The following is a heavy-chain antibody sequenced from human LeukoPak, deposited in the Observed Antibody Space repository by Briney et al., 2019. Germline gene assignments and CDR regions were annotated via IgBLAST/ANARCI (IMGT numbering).Heavy chain of an antibody. CDR1: GFTFSSYS. V-gene: IGHV3-21*01. D-gene: IGHD6-13*01. J-gene: IGHJ4*02. CDR3: ARDPRIAAAGIFDY. CDR2: TSSSSSYI. Sequence: PGGSLRLSCAASGFTFSSYSMNWVRQAPGKGLEWVSSTSSSSSYIYYADSVKGRFTISRDNAKNSLYLQMNSLRAEDTAVYYCARDPRIAAAGIFDYWGQGTLVTVSS.